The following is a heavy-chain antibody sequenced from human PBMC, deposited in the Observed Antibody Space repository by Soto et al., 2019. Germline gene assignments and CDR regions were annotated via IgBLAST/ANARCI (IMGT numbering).Heavy chain of an antibody. CDR1: GYTFTSYG. Sequence: ASVKVSCKASGYTFTSYGISWVRQAPGQGLEWMGWISAYNGNTNYAQKLQGRVTMTTDTSTSTAYMELRSLRSDDTAVYYCARVRLLWFGELYPSRYGMDVWGQGTTVTVSS. D-gene: IGHD3-10*01. CDR2: ISAYNGNT. J-gene: IGHJ6*02. CDR3: ARVRLLWFGELYPSRYGMDV. V-gene: IGHV1-18*01.